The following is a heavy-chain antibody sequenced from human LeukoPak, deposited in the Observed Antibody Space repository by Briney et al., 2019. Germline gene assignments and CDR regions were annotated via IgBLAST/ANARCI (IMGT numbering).Heavy chain of an antibody. V-gene: IGHV4-59*01. CDR1: GGSISSYY. D-gene: IGHD2-21*02. J-gene: IGHJ4*02. CDR2: IYSSGST. Sequence: SETLSLTCTVSGGSISSYYWSWIRQPPGKGLEWIGYIYSSGSTNYNPSLKSRIIISVDTSKNQFSLKLSSVTAADTAVYYCARFAYCGGHCWYYFDYWGQGSLVTVSS. CDR3: ARFAYCGGHCWYYFDY.